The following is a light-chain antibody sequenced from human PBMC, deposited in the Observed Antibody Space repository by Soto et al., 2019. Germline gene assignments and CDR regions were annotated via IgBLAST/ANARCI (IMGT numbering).Light chain of an antibody. J-gene: IGKJ4*01. V-gene: IGKV1-39*01. CDR2: AAS. CDR3: QQSYAIPLT. Sequence: DIQMTQTPSSLSASVGARVIITCRAGRIITRILNWYQQKSGKAPKLLIYAASNLQGGVPSRFSGSGSGTAFTLTISTLQPEDFATYYCQQSYAIPLTFGGGTKVDIK. CDR1: RIITRI.